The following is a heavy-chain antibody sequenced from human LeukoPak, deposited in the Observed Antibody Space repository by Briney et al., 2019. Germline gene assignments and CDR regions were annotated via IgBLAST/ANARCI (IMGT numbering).Heavy chain of an antibody. CDR2: IYYTGRT. CDR1: GGSVSSGSYY. Sequence: PSETLSLTCTVSGGSVSSGSYYWSCIRQPPGEGLEWIGFIYYTGRTNYNPSLKSRVTISVDTSKNQCSLKLSSVTASDTAVYYCSGLVQYQTVAVDCWGQGTLVTVSS. CDR3: SGLVQYQTVAVDC. J-gene: IGHJ4*02. D-gene: IGHD2-2*01. V-gene: IGHV4-61*01.